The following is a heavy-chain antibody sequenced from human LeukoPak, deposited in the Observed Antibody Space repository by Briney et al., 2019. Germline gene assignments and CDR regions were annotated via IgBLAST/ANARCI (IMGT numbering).Heavy chain of an antibody. Sequence: ASVKVSCKASGYTFTSYGISWVRQAPGQGLEWMGWISAYNGNTNYAQKLQGRVTMTTDTSTSTAYMVLRSLRSDDTAVYYCARHSGSYGSDWFDPWGQGTLVTVSS. CDR1: GYTFTSYG. V-gene: IGHV1-18*01. CDR2: ISAYNGNT. J-gene: IGHJ5*02. CDR3: ARHSGSYGSDWFDP. D-gene: IGHD1-26*01.